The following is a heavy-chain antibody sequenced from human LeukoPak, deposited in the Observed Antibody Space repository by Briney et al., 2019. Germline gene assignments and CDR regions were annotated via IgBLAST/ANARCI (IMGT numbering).Heavy chain of an antibody. D-gene: IGHD3-22*01. CDR1: GFTFSSYG. Sequence: PGRSLRLSCAASGFTFSSYGMHWVRQAPGKGLEWVAVISYDGSNKYYADSVKGRFTISRDNSKNTLYLQMNSLRAEDTAVYYCAKEYYYYDSSGYYYYFDYWGQGTLVTVSS. V-gene: IGHV3-30*18. J-gene: IGHJ4*02. CDR2: ISYDGSNK. CDR3: AKEYYYYDSSGYYYYFDY.